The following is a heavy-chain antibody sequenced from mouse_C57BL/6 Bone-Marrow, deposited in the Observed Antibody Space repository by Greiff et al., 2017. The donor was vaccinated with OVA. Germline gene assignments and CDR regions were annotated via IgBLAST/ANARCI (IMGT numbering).Heavy chain of an antibody. J-gene: IGHJ2*01. CDR3: ARYCGSSFPY. CDR2: IYPGSGST. Sequence: QVQLQQPGAELVKPGASVKMSCKASGYTFTSYGITWVKQRPGHGLEWIGDIYPGSGSTNYNEKFKSKATLTVDTSSSPAYMQLSSLTSEDSAVYYYARYCGSSFPYWGKGTTLTVSS. D-gene: IGHD1-1*01. V-gene: IGHV1-55*01. CDR1: GYTFTSYG.